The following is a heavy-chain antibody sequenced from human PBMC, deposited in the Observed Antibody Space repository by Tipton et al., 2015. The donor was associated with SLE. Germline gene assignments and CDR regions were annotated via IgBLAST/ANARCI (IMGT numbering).Heavy chain of an antibody. D-gene: IGHD2-2*02. V-gene: IGHV4-39*07. CDR3: ARGFLYDGFQV. J-gene: IGHJ1*01. CDR2: VFRGGST. Sequence: TLSLTCTVSNGSITSLYDYWGWVRQPPGKGLEWIGEVFRGGSTNYSPSLESRVTITVDMSKNQFSLQLTSVTPEDTAVYYCARGFLYDGFQVWGQGTLVTVSS. CDR1: NGSITSLYDY.